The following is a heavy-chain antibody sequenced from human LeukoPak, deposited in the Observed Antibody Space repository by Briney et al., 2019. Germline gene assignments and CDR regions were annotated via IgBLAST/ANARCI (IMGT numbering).Heavy chain of an antibody. Sequence: ASVKVSCKATGYTFTSHGISWVRQAPGQGLEWMGWINPNSGGTNYAQKFQGRVTMTRDTSISTAYMELSSLRSDDTAVYYCARDLNCGGDCYPNWGQGTLVTVSS. CDR3: ARDLNCGGDCYPN. D-gene: IGHD2-21*02. V-gene: IGHV1-2*02. J-gene: IGHJ4*02. CDR1: GYTFTSHG. CDR2: INPNSGGT.